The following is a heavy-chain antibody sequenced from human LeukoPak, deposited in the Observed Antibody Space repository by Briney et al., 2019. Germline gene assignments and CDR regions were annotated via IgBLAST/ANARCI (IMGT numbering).Heavy chain of an antibody. CDR3: AGGNAYGDY. J-gene: IGHJ4*02. Sequence: VASVRVSCKASGYTFTSYDINWVRQAPGQGLEWMGWMNPNSGNTVYAQKFQGRVTITRNTSISTAYMELSSLRSEDTAVYYCAGGNAYGDYWGQGTLVTVSS. V-gene: IGHV1-8*03. D-gene: IGHD4-17*01. CDR1: GYTFTSYD. CDR2: MNPNSGNT.